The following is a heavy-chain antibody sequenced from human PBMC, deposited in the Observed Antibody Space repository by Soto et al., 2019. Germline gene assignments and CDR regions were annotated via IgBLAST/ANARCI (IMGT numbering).Heavy chain of an antibody. CDR1: GGSFSGYY. J-gene: IGHJ5*02. V-gene: IGHV4-34*01. CDR3: AIYYYDGSGYSYNWFDP. Sequence: QVQLQQWGAGLLKPSETLSLTCAVYGGSFSGYYWTWIRQPPGKGLEWIGEINHSGTTNYNPSLNSRLIRSVDTSNKQFSLKLSSVTAADTAVYYCAIYYYDGSGYSYNWFDPWGHGTLVTVSS. CDR2: INHSGTT. D-gene: IGHD3-22*01.